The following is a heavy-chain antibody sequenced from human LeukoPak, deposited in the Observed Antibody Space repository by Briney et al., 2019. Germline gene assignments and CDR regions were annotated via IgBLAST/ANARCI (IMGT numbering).Heavy chain of an antibody. Sequence: PGGSLRLSCAASGFTVSSNYMSWVRQAPGKGLEWVSAISGSGGSTYYADSVKGRFTISRDNSKNTLYLQMNSLRAEDTAVYYCANLYYYDSSGQYWGQGTLVTVSS. CDR3: ANLYYYDSSGQY. CDR1: GFTVSSNY. CDR2: ISGSGGST. D-gene: IGHD3-22*01. V-gene: IGHV3-23*01. J-gene: IGHJ4*02.